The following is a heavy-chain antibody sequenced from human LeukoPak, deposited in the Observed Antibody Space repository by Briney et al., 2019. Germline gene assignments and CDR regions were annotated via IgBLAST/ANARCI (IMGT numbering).Heavy chain of an antibody. Sequence: SETLSLTCTVSGGSIFSYYWSWFRQPPGKGLEWIGYTYTSGSTNYDPSLKSRVTISIDTSKNQFSLKLSSVTAADTAVYYCARHGYYYYMDVWGKGTTVTVSS. CDR2: TYTSGST. CDR1: GGSIFSYY. V-gene: IGHV4-4*09. CDR3: ARHGYYYYMDV. J-gene: IGHJ6*03.